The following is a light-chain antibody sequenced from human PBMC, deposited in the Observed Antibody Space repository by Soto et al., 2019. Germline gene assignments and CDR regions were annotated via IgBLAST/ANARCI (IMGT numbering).Light chain of an antibody. V-gene: IGKV3-11*01. J-gene: IGKJ1*01. CDR1: QTVSSY. CDR2: DAS. Sequence: EIVLAQSRATLSLSPGEIVTLCCRASQTVSSYLAWYQQKPGQAPRLLIYDASNRATGIPARFSGSGSGTDFTLTISRLEPEDFAVYYCQQYAGSRTFGQGTKVDIK. CDR3: QQYAGSRT.